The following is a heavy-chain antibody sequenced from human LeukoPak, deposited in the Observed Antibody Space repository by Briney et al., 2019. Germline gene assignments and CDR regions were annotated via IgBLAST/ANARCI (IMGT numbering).Heavy chain of an antibody. CDR2: INPSGGST. CDR3: ALPKTYYDFWSGYYPGYFQH. Sequence: ASVKVSCKASGYTFTSYYMHWVRQAPGQGLEWMGIINPSGGSTSYTQKFQGSVTITRDTSTSTVYIDLSSPRSAETAVYICALPKTYYDFWSGYYPGYFQHWGQGTLVTVSS. J-gene: IGHJ1*01. D-gene: IGHD3-3*01. CDR1: GYTFTSYY. V-gene: IGHV1-46*03.